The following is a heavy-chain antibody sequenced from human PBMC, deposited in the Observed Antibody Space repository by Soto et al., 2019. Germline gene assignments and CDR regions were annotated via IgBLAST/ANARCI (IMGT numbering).Heavy chain of an antibody. CDR1: GYSFTSDC. Sequence: PGESLKISCKGSGYSFTSDCIGLVLQMPGKGLDWMGIIYPGDSDTIYSPSFQGQVTISADKSISTAYLQWSSLKASDTAMYYCARRPGNTEMATIRELAFDIWGQGTMVTVSS. J-gene: IGHJ3*02. D-gene: IGHD5-12*01. CDR2: IYPGDSDT. V-gene: IGHV5-51*01. CDR3: ARRPGNTEMATIRELAFDI.